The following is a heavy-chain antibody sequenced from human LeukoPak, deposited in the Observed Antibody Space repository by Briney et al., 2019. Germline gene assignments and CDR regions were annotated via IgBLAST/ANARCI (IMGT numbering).Heavy chain of an antibody. CDR2: IYYSGGT. V-gene: IGHV4-59*01. CDR1: GGSISSYY. CDR3: ARGLAYCGGDCYSTDYFDY. Sequence: SETLSLTCTVSGGSISSYYWSWIRQPPGKGLEWIGYIYYSGGTNYNPSLKSRVTISVDTSKNQFSLKLSSVTAADTAVYYCARGLAYCGGDCYSTDYFDYWGQGTLVTVSS. D-gene: IGHD2-21*02. J-gene: IGHJ4*02.